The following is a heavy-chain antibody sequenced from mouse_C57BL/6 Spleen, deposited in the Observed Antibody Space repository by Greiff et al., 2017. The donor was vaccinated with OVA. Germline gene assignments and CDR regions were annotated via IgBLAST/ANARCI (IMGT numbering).Heavy chain of an antibody. D-gene: IGHD1-1*01. V-gene: IGHV5-4*03. J-gene: IGHJ3*01. CDR2: ISDGGSYT. Sequence: DVKLVESGGGLVKPGGSLKLSCAASGFTFSSYAMSWVRQTPEKRLEWVATISDGGSYTYYPDNVKGRFTISRDNAKNNLYLQMSHLKSEDTAMYYCARAVITTVDGFAYWGQGTLVTVSA. CDR3: ARAVITTVDGFAY. CDR1: GFTFSSYA.